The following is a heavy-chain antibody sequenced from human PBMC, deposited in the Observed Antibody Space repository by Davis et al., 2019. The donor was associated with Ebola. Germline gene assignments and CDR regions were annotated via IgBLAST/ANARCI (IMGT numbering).Heavy chain of an antibody. V-gene: IGHV3-9*01. D-gene: IGHD6-6*01. CDR2: ISWNSGSI. Sequence: SLKISCAASGFTFDDYAMHWVRQAPGKGLEWVSGISWNSGSIGYADSVKGRFTISRDNAKNSLYLQMNSLRAEDTALYYCAKGQLAWHYYYYGMDVWGQGTTVTVSS. CDR1: GFTFDDYA. J-gene: IGHJ6*02. CDR3: AKGQLAWHYYYYGMDV.